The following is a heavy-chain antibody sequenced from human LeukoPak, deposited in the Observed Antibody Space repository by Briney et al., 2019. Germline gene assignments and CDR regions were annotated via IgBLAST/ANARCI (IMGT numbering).Heavy chain of an antibody. J-gene: IGHJ3*02. V-gene: IGHV1-8*01. D-gene: IGHD3-16*02. CDR1: GYTFTSYD. CDR3: ARVQSQFFIVSPGNAFDI. Sequence: ASVRVSCKASGYTFTSYDINWVRQATGQGLEWVGWMNPNTGNTGSAQKFQGRVTMTRDTSISTAYMELSSLRYEDTAVYYCARVQSQFFIVSPGNAFDIWGQGTMVTVSS. CDR2: MNPNTGNT.